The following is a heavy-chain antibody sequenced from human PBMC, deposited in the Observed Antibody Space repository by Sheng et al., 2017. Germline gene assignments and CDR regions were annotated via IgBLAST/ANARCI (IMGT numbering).Heavy chain of an antibody. J-gene: IGHJ2*01. Sequence: EVQLVESGGGLIPALGGPLRLSCAASGFTVSSNYMSWVRQAPGKGLEWVSVIYSGGSTYYADSVKGRFTISRDNSKNTLYLQMNSLRAEDTAVYYCARDSLIQSTVTTESWYFDLWGRGTLVTVSS. CDR1: GFTVSSNY. CDR2: IYSGGST. D-gene: IGHD4-17*01. CDR3: ARDSLIQSTVTTESWYFDL. V-gene: IGHV3-53*01.